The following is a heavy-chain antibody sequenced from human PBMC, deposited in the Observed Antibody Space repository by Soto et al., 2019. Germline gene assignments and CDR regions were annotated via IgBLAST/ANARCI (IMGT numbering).Heavy chain of an antibody. CDR3: ARDVGIDYDFWSVYYVGYYYYYGMDV. J-gene: IGHJ6*02. CDR2: ISGSGGTT. D-gene: IGHD3-3*01. CDR1: GFTFSTYA. V-gene: IGHV3-23*01. Sequence: GGSLRLSCVASGFTFSTYAMTWVRQAPGKGLQWVSTISGSGGTTYYADSMKGRFTISRDNSKNTLYLQMNSLRAEDTAVYYCARDVGIDYDFWSVYYVGYYYYYGMDVWGQGTTVTVSS.